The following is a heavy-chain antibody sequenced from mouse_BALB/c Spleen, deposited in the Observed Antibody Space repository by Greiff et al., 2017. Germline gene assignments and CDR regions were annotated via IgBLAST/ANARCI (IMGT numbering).Heavy chain of an antibody. J-gene: IGHJ4*01. CDR2: ISSGSSTI. CDR1: GFTFSSFG. CDR3: ARNGRLRRDAMDY. Sequence: EVQLVESGGGLVQPGGSRKLSCAASGFTFSSFGMHWVRQAPEKGLEWVAYISSGSSTIYYADTVKGRFTISRDNPKNTLFLQMTSLRSEDTAMYYCARNGRLRRDAMDYWGQGTSVTVSS. D-gene: IGHD2-4*01. V-gene: IGHV5-17*02.